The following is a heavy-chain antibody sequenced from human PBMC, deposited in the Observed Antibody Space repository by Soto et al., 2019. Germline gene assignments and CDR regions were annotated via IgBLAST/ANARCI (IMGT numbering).Heavy chain of an antibody. V-gene: IGHV3-48*02. CDR3: ARALVYCSSTSCQRYYYYGMDV. J-gene: IGHJ6*02. CDR1: GFTFSSCS. CDR2: ISGSGDTK. D-gene: IGHD2-2*01. Sequence: EVQLVESGGGLVQPGGSLRLSCASSGFTFSSCSMNWVRQAPGKGLEWVSFISGSGDTKYYADSVKGRFTISRDNAKNSLYLQMSSLRDEDTAVYYCARALVYCSSTSCQRYYYYGMDVWGQGTTVTVSS.